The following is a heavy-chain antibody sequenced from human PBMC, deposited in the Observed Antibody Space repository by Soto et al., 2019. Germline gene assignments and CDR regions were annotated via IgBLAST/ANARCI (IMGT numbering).Heavy chain of an antibody. CDR1: GFTFSSYW. CDR3: ARDYAIFDWGAMDWFDP. D-gene: IGHD3-3*01. CDR2: IKQDGSEK. V-gene: IGHV3-7*03. Sequence: EVQLVESGGGLVQPGGSLRLSCAASGFTFSSYWMSWVRQAPGKGLEWVANIKQDGSEKYYVDSVKGRFTISRDNAKNSLYLQMNILRAEDTAVYYCARDYAIFDWGAMDWFDPWGQGTLVTVSS. J-gene: IGHJ5*02.